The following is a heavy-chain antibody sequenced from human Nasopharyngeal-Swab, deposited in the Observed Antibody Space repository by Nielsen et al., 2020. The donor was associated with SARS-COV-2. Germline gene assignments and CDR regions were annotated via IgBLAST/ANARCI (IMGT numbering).Heavy chain of an antibody. Sequence: GESLKISCAASGFTFSSYAMSWVRQAPGKGLEWVSVIYSGGSSTYYADSVKGRFTISRDNSKKTLYLQMNSLRAEDTAVYYCAAGGYSYGFWGQGTLVTVSS. J-gene: IGHJ4*02. V-gene: IGHV3-23*03. CDR1: GFTFSSYA. D-gene: IGHD5-18*01. CDR3: AAGGYSYGF. CDR2: IYSGGSST.